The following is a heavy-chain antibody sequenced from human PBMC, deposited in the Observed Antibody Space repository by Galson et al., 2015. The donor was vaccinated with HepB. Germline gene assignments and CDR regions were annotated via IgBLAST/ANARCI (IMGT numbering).Heavy chain of an antibody. V-gene: IGHV3-15*07. J-gene: IGHJ4*02. Sequence: SLRLSCAASGFTFSNAWMNWVRQAPGKGLEWVGRIKSKTDGGTTDYAAPVKGRFTISRDDSKNTLYLQMNSLKTEDTAVYYCTTHRRYSGSYWRLRYFDYWGQGTLVTVSS. CDR2: IKSKTDGGTT. CDR1: GFTFSNAW. CDR3: TTHRRYSGSYWRLRYFDY. D-gene: IGHD1-26*01.